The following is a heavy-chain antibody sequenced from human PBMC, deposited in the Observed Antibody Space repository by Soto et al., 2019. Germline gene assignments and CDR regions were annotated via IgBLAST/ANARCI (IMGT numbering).Heavy chain of an antibody. Sequence: QVQLVQSGAEVRQPGSSVKVSCKASGGTISSYTFSWVRQAPGQGLEWMGRIIPMLGLSNYAQKFQGRVTITADKSRNTASMELSSLRSEDTAVYFCASPMRNGYNVCYFDYWG. CDR1: GGTISSYT. CDR2: IIPMLGLS. CDR3: ASPMRNGYNVCYFDY. V-gene: IGHV1-69*02. J-gene: IGHJ4*03. D-gene: IGHD3-3*01.